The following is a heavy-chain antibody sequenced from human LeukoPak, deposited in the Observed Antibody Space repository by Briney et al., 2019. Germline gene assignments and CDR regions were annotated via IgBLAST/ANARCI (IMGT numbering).Heavy chain of an antibody. J-gene: IGHJ4*02. CDR2: GIIHSGAT. D-gene: IGHD1-26*01. V-gene: IGHV1-2*02. Sequence: ASVKVSCKASGYSFTAYCIYWGRQAPGQGLEWMGWGIIHSGATNFSQKFQGRVTMTKDASITTAYMELSRLRSDDTALYFCARGGTHHGFDYWGRGSLVTVPS. CDR3: ARGGTHHGFDY. CDR1: GYSFTAYC.